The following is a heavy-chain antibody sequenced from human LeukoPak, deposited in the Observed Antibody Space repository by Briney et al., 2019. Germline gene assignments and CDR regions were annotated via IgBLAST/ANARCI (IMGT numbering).Heavy chain of an antibody. CDR3: ARGSGFETGDY. Sequence: GGSLRLSCAASGFTVSSIYMSWVRQAPGKGLEWISVIYGGSNTYYYADSVKGRFTISRDNSKNTVYLQMNSLRVEDTAIYYCARGSGFETGDYWGQGTQVTVSS. J-gene: IGHJ4*02. V-gene: IGHV3-53*01. CDR2: IYGGSNT. CDR1: GFTVSSIY. D-gene: IGHD5-12*01.